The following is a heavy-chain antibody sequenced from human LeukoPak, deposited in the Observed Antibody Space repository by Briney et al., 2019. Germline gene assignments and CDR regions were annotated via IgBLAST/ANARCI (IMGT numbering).Heavy chain of an antibody. V-gene: IGHV3-53*01. CDR1: GFTVSSNY. J-gene: IGHJ4*02. D-gene: IGHD6-13*01. Sequence: GGSLRLSCAASGFTVSSNYMTWVRQAPGKGLEWVSVIYSGGSTYYADSVKGRFTISRDNSKNTLYLQMNSLRAEDTAVYYCARDGGQSEYSSSWSLDHWGQGTLVTVSS. CDR2: IYSGGST. CDR3: ARDGGQSEYSSSWSLDH.